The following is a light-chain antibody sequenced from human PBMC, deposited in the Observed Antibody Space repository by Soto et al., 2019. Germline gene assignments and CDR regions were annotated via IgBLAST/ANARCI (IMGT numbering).Light chain of an antibody. V-gene: IGLV2-8*01. CDR3: SSFVGSNNLV. CDR1: SSDVGGYNY. J-gene: IGLJ2*01. CDR2: EVF. Sequence: QSALTQPPSASGSPGQSVTISCTGTSSDVGGYNYVSWYQQHPGKAPKLMIYEVFERPSGVPDRFSGSKSGNTASLTVSGLQAEDEADYYCSSFVGSNNLVFGGGTKLTVL.